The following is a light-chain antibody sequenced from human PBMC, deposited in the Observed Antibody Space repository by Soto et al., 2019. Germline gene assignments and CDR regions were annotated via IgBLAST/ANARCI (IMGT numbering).Light chain of an antibody. J-gene: IGKJ1*01. V-gene: IGKV1-39*01. CDR1: QSISSF. CDR3: QQSYSTPRT. Sequence: DIQMTQSPSSLSASVGDRVTITCRASQSISSFLNWYQQKPGKAPKLLIYTASILQSGVPSRFSGSGSGTDFTLTVSSLQPEDFDTYYCQQSYSTPRTLGQGTKVDI. CDR2: TAS.